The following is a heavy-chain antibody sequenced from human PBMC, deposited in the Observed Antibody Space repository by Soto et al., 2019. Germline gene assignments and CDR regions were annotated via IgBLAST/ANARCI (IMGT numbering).Heavy chain of an antibody. D-gene: IGHD3-22*01. CDR1: GGSFSKYA. V-gene: IGHV1-69*01. CDR3: ASDAAPYYYDSHNDYYYYCYEMDV. J-gene: IGHJ6*02. Sequence: QVQVVQSGAEVKKPGSSVKVSCKTSGGSFSKYAISWVRQAPGQGLEWMVGIVPVFGTPNYAKKFQARVTIPADAFTSTGYMELSSLRSEDTAVYYCASDAAPYYYDSHNDYYYYCYEMDVSGQGTTVTVSS. CDR2: IVPVFGTP.